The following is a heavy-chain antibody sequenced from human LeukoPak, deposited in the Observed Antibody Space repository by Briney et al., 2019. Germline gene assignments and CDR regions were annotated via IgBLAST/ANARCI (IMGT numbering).Heavy chain of an antibody. J-gene: IGHJ4*02. CDR2: ISAYNGNT. CDR1: GYTFTSYA. V-gene: IGHV1-18*01. D-gene: IGHD2-2*01. CDR3: ARVLGYCSSTSCYLTSYYFDY. Sequence: ASVKVSCKASGYTFTSYAMHWVRQAPGQGLEWMGWISAYNGNTNYAQKLQGRVTMTTDTSTSTAYMELRSLRSDDTAVYYCARVLGYCSSTSCYLTSYYFDYWGQGTLVTVSS.